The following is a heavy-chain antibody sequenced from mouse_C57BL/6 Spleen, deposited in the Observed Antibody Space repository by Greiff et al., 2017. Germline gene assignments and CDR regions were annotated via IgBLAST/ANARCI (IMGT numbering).Heavy chain of an antibody. CDR2: INPYNGGT. CDR1: GYTFTDYY. D-gene: IGHD1-1*01. Sequence: VQLQQSGPVLVKPGASVKMSCKASGYTFTDYYMNWVKQSHGKSLEWIGVINPYNGGTSYNQKFKGKATLTVDKSSSTAYMELNSLTSGDSAVYYCARLYYYGSSEGWFAYWGQGTLVTVSA. CDR3: ARLYYYGSSEGWFAY. V-gene: IGHV1-19*01. J-gene: IGHJ3*01.